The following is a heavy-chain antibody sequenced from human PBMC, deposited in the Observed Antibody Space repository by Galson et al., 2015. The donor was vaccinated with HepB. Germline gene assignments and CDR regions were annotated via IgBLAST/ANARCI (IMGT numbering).Heavy chain of an antibody. J-gene: IGHJ4*02. V-gene: IGHV3-15*01. D-gene: IGHD3-22*01. CDR1: GFTVSSNY. CDR2: IKSKTDGGTT. CDR3: TTSPARLLPYYFDY. Sequence: SLRLSCAASGFTVSSNYMSWVRQAPGKGLEWVGRIKSKTDGGTTDYAAPVKGRFTISRDDSKDTLYLQMNSLKTEDTAVYYCTTSPARLLPYYFDYWGQGTLVTVSS.